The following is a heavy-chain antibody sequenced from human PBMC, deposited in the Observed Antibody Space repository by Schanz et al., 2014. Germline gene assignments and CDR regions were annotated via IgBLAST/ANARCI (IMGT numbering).Heavy chain of an antibody. D-gene: IGHD3-10*01. Sequence: EVQLVESGGGLAQPGGSLRLSCAASGFSFSTYAMNWVRQAPGKGLEWVSLISGRGDSTHYADSVKGRFTISRDNSRKTLSLQMNSLRAEDTAVYYCARGHYGLDVWGPGTSVTVSS. V-gene: IGHV3-23*04. CDR1: GFSFSTYA. J-gene: IGHJ6*02. CDR3: ARGHYGLDV. CDR2: ISGRGDST.